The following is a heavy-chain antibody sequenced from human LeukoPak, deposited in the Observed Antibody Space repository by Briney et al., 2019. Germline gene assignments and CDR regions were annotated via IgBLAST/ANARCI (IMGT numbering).Heavy chain of an antibody. CDR2: IIPILGIA. J-gene: IGHJ3*02. CDR1: GGTFSSYA. V-gene: IGHV1-69*04. CDR3: ARVAVSEAFDI. Sequence: GASVKVSCKASGGTFSSYAISWVRQAPGQGLEWMGRIIPILGIANYAQKFQGRVTITADKSTSTAYMELSSLRSEDTAVYYCARVAVSEAFDIWGQGTMVTVSS. D-gene: IGHD2-15*01.